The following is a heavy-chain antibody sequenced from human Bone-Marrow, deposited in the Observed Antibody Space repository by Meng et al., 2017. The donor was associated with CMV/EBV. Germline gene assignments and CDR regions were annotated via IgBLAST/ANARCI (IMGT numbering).Heavy chain of an antibody. CDR1: GYTFSGYY. V-gene: IGHV1-2*02. CDR2: INPNSGGT. J-gene: IGHJ4*02. D-gene: IGHD3-22*01. Sequence: VELVQSGAEVKKPGASVKVSCQASGYTFSGYYIHWVRQAPGQGLEWMGWINPNSGGTNYAQNFRGRVTMTRDTSISTPYMELSRLRSDDTAVYYCARGRNYYDSSGYHPFDYWGQGTLVTVSS. CDR3: ARGRNYYDSSGYHPFDY.